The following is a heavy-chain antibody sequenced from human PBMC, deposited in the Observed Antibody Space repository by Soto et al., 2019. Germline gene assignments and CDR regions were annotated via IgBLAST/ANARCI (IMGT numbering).Heavy chain of an antibody. Sequence: GGSLRLSCAASGFTFSSYWMHWVRQAPGKGLVWVSRINSDGSSTSYADSVKGRSTISRDNAKNTLYLQMNSLRAEDTAVYYCARVSSWMYYYYYGMDVWGQGTTVTVSS. CDR1: GFTFSSYW. D-gene: IGHD1-1*01. J-gene: IGHJ6*02. CDR3: ARVSSWMYYYYYGMDV. CDR2: INSDGSST. V-gene: IGHV3-74*01.